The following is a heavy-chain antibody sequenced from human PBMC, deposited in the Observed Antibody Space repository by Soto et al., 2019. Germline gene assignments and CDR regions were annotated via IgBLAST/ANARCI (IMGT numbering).Heavy chain of an antibody. V-gene: IGHV4-59*01. D-gene: IGHD3-22*01. CDR3: ARDREYYDSSGLYFDY. CDR1: GGSISDYY. J-gene: IGHJ4*02. Sequence: ETLSLTCSVSGGSISDYYWSWIRQPPGKGLEWIGYTYYGWNTNYNPSLKSRVTISVDTSKNQFSLKLISVTAADTAVYYCARDREYYDSSGLYFDYWGQGTLVTVSS. CDR2: TYYGWNT.